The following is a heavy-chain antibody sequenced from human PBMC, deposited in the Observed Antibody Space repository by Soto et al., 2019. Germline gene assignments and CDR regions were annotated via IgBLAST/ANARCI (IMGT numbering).Heavy chain of an antibody. Sequence: QVQLVESGGGGVRLGRSLRPSFAPPGFTFSSNVWTWVARAPGKGLEWMAVMSYDGSNKYYADSVKGRFTISRDNSKNTLYLQMNSLRPEDTALYYCARDGGAYWGQGTLVIVSS. V-gene: IGHV3-30-3*01. CDR3: ARDGGAY. J-gene: IGHJ4*02. CDR2: MSYDGSNK. D-gene: IGHD3-16*01. CDR1: GFTFSSNV.